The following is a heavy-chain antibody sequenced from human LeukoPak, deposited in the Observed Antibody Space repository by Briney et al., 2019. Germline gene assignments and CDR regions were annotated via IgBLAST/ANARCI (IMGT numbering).Heavy chain of an antibody. D-gene: IGHD6-19*01. CDR2: VYYSGST. Sequence: PSETLSLTCTVSGGSISSSSYYWGWIRQPPGKGLEWIGSVYYSGSTYYNPSLKSRVTISVDTSKNQFSLKLSSVTAADTAVYYCARAKRPTEQWLRPRYTNWFDPWGQGTLVTVSS. CDR3: ARAKRPTEQWLRPRYTNWFDP. J-gene: IGHJ5*02. CDR1: GGSISSSSYY. V-gene: IGHV4-39*07.